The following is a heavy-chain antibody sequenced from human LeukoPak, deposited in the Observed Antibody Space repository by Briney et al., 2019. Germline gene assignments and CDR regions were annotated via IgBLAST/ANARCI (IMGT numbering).Heavy chain of an antibody. V-gene: IGHV1-2*06. D-gene: IGHD4-11*01. CDR2: INPNTGGT. CDR1: GYTFTNFY. J-gene: IGHJ4*02. CDR3: VTSFDYSDFY. Sequence: ASVKVSCKASGYTFTNFYIHWVRQAPGQGLEWMGRINPNTGGTNFAQKFLDRVTVTRDTSISTAYLELSSLTSGDTAVYHCVTSFDYSDFYWGQGTLVTVS.